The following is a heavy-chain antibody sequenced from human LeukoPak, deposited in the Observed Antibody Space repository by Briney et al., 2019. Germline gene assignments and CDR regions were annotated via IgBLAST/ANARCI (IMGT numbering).Heavy chain of an antibody. J-gene: IGHJ4*02. CDR1: GFTFGSFW. CDR3: GKDIASGAVAGTYCLDY. D-gene: IGHD6-19*01. V-gene: IGHV3-74*03. Sequence: GGSLRLSCAASGFTFGSFWMHWVRQVPGKGLVWVSRIDPYETPTTTTYADSVRGRFTISRDNAKNTLYLQMNSLRVEDTAVYYCGKDIASGAVAGTYCLDYWGQGTLVTVSS. CDR2: IDPYETPTTT.